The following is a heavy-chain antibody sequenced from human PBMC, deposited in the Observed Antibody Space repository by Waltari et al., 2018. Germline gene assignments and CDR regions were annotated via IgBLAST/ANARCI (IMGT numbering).Heavy chain of an antibody. CDR1: GGSFTSYY. CDR2: INCTGNT. J-gene: IGHJ4*02. CDR3: AARKGATAVSGYYFES. Sequence: QVQLQQWGAGLLKSSETLSLTCAVYGGSFTSYYCSWIRQSPGRGLEWIGEINCTGNTTRNPSLKRRVSMSIDTSKNQFSLKLSSVTAADTAVYYCAARKGATAVSGYYFESWGRGTLVIVSS. V-gene: IGHV4-34*01. D-gene: IGHD6-13*01.